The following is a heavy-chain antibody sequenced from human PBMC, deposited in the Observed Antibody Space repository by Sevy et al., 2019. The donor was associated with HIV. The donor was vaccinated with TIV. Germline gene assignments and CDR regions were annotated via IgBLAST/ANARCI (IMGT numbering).Heavy chain of an antibody. J-gene: IGHJ4*02. D-gene: IGHD3-16*01. CDR2: IRKKTNSYST. V-gene: IGHV3-72*01. CDR1: GFTFSDHY. Sequence: GGSLRLSCEASGFTFSDHYMDWVRQAPGKGLEWVGRIRKKTNSYSTEYAASVKDRFTVSRDDSKKSLYLQMNSLKSDDTAVYFCARVQVLGGPYYFDHWGQGTQVTVSS. CDR3: ARVQVLGGPYYFDH.